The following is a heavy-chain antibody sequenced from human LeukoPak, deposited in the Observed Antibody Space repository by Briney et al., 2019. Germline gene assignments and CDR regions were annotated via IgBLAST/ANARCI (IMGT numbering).Heavy chain of an antibody. V-gene: IGHV3-74*01. D-gene: IGHD3-22*01. Sequence: PGGSLRLSCAASGFTFSSYWMHWVRHAPGKGLVWVSHINSDGSSTSYADSVKGRFTISRDNAKNTLYLQMNSLGAEDTAVYYCARARYDSSGRYYFDYWGQGTLVTVSS. J-gene: IGHJ4*02. CDR3: ARARYDSSGRYYFDY. CDR2: INSDGSST. CDR1: GFTFSSYW.